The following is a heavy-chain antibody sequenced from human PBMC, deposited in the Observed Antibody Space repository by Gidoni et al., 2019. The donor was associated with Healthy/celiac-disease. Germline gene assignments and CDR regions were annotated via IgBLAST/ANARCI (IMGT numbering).Heavy chain of an antibody. J-gene: IGHJ5*02. V-gene: IGHV4-31*03. D-gene: IGHD6-19*01. CDR3: ASTSVAANNWFDP. CDR2: IYYSGST. Sequence: QVQLQESGPGLVKPSQTLSLTCTASGGSISSGGYYWSWIRQHPGKGLEWIGYIYYSGSTYYNPSLKSRVTISVDTSKNQFSLKLSSVTAADTAVYYCASTSVAANNWFDPWGQGTLVTVSS. CDR1: GGSISSGGYY.